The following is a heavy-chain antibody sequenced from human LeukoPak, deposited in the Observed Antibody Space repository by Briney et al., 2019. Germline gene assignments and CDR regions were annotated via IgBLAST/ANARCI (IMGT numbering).Heavy chain of an antibody. CDR3: AKEDYSSGSTTLY. D-gene: IGHD6-19*01. Sequence: PGGSLRLSCAASGFTFDDYAMHWVRQAPGKGLEWVSGISWNSGSIGYADSVKGRFTISRDNAKNSLYLQMNSLRAEDTALYYCAKEDYSSGSTTLYWGQGTLVTVSS. J-gene: IGHJ4*02. V-gene: IGHV3-9*01. CDR1: GFTFDDYA. CDR2: ISWNSGSI.